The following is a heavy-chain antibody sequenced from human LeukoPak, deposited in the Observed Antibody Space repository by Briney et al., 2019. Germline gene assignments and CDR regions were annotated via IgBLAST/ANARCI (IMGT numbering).Heavy chain of an antibody. CDR1: GFTFSSYS. CDR2: ISSSSSYI. Sequence: GGSLRLSCAASGFTFSSYSMYWVRQAPGKGLEWVSSISSSSSYIYYADSVKGRFTISRDNAKNSLYLQMNSLRAEDTAVYYCARDPRTTVTTSLFDYWGQGTLVTVSS. CDR3: ARDPRTTVTTSLFDY. V-gene: IGHV3-21*01. D-gene: IGHD4-17*01. J-gene: IGHJ4*02.